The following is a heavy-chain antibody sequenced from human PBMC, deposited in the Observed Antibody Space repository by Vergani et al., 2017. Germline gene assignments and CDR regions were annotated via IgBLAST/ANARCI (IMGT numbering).Heavy chain of an antibody. J-gene: IGHJ1*01. Sequence: EVQLLESGGGLVQPGGSLRLSCAASGFTFSSYAMSWVRQAPGKGLEWVSAISGSGGSTYYADSVKGRFTISRDNSKNSLYLQMNSLRAEDTAVYYCASDSSGWYAAPEYYFQHWGQGTLVTVSS. V-gene: IGHV3-23*01. CDR3: ASDSSGWYAAPEYYFQH. CDR2: ISGSGGST. CDR1: GFTFSSYA. D-gene: IGHD6-19*01.